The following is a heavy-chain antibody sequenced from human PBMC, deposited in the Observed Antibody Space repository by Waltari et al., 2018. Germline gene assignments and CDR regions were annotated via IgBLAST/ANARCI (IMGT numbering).Heavy chain of an antibody. CDR3: TRQVLGYCTSAACRRLES. CDR2: IYHDGTT. D-gene: IGHD2-2*03. Sequence: QLQLQESGPGLVKSSETLSLTCDVSGYAINSGFYWGWVRQPPGRGLEWVATIYHDGTTLYNPSLPGRVTTSMDTSKNQFSLKMKSVTAADTAVYYCTRQVLGYCTSAACRRLESWGQGTLVTVSS. J-gene: IGHJ4*02. V-gene: IGHV4-38-2*01. CDR1: GYAINSGFY.